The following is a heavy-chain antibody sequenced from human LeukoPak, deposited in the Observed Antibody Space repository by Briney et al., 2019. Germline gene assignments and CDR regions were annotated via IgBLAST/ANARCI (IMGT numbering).Heavy chain of an antibody. CDR1: GFTFDDYG. D-gene: IGHD5-12*01. CDR3: AKDGKIVATSNNWFDR. J-gene: IGHJ5*02. Sequence: PGGSLRLSCAASGFTFDDYGMHWVRQAPGKGLEWVAVIWYDGSNKYYADSVKGRFIISRDNSKNTLYLQMNSLRAEDTAVYYCAKDGKIVATSNNWFDRWGQGTLVTVSS. CDR2: IWYDGSNK. V-gene: IGHV3-33*06.